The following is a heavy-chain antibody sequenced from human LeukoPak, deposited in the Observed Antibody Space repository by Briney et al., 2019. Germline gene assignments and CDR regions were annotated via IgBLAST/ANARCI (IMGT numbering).Heavy chain of an antibody. D-gene: IGHD6-6*01. CDR1: GYTFSTYL. CDR3: ARRFRDSSSSDFLDY. V-gene: IGHV5-51*01. J-gene: IGHJ4*02. CDR2: IYPGDSNV. Sequence: GESLKISCKGSGYTFSTYLIAWVRQVPGKGLEWMGIIYPGDSNVNYSPSFQGQVTISADKSINTAYLQWSSLKASDTAMYYCARRFRDSSSSDFLDYWGQGTLVTVSS.